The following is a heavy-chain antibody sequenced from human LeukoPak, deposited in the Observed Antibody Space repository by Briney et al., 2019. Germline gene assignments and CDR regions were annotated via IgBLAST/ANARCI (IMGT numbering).Heavy chain of an antibody. CDR1: GFTFSDSY. J-gene: IGHJ4*02. V-gene: IGHV3-11*01. Sequence: PGGSLRLSCAASGFTFSDSYMGWIRQAPGKGLEYISYISSSGSTIYYADSVKGRFTLSRDNAKYSLSLEMNSLRAEDTAVYYCARGKYSFDYWGQGTLVTVSS. CDR2: ISSSGSTI. CDR3: ARGKYSFDY.